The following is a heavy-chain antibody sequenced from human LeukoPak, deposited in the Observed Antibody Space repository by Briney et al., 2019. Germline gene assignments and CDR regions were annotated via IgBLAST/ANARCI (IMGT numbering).Heavy chain of an antibody. CDR2: ISGSGGST. J-gene: IGHJ4*02. D-gene: IGHD5-12*01. Sequence: GGSLRLSCAASGFTFSSYAMSWVRQAPGKGLEWVSAISGSGGSTYYADSVKGRFTISRDNSKNTLYLQMNSLRAEDTAVYYCANARLRGYSGYEFDYWGQGTLVTVSS. V-gene: IGHV3-23*01. CDR1: GFTFSSYA. CDR3: ANARLRGYSGYEFDY.